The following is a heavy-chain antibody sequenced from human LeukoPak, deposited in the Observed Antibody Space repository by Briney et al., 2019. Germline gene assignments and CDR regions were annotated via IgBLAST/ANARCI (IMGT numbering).Heavy chain of an antibody. J-gene: IGHJ4*02. CDR2: IKSKTDGGTT. D-gene: IGHD1-26*01. Sequence: GGSLRLSCAASGFTFSNAWMSWVGQAPGKGLEWVGRIKSKTDGGTTDYAAPVKGRFTISRDDSKNTLYLQMNSLKTEDTAVYYCTTEGIAVGATEDHWGQGTLVTVSS. V-gene: IGHV3-15*01. CDR1: GFTFSNAW. CDR3: TTEGIAVGATEDH.